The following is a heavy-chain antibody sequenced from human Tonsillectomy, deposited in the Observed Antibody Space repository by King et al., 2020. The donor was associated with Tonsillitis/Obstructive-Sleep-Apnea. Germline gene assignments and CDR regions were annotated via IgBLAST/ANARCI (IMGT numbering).Heavy chain of an antibody. V-gene: IGHV3-74*01. CDR3: ARDTTVVRPRRDY. J-gene: IGHJ4*02. CDR2: INSDGSRK. CDR1: GFTFSSYW. Sequence: VQLVESGGGLVQPGGSLRLSCAASGFTFSSYWMHWVRQAPGKGLVWVSRINSDGSRKSYADSVKGRFTISRDNAKNTLYLQMNSLRAEDTAVYYCARDTTVVRPRRDYWGQGTLVTVSS. D-gene: IGHD4-23*01.